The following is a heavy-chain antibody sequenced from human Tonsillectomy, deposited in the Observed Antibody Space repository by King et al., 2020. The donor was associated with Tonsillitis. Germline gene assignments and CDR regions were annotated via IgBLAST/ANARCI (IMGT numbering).Heavy chain of an antibody. Sequence: VQLVESGGGLVKPGGSLRLSCAASGFTFSFYSMNWVRQAPGKGLEWVSSISISSSYIYYADSVKGRFTISRDNAKSSLYLQMNSLRAEDTAVYYCASQSCSGGSCYYVDYWGQGTLVTVSS. CDR2: ISISSSYI. D-gene: IGHD2-15*01. CDR1: GFTFSFYS. V-gene: IGHV3-21*01. CDR3: ASQSCSGGSCYYVDY. J-gene: IGHJ4*02.